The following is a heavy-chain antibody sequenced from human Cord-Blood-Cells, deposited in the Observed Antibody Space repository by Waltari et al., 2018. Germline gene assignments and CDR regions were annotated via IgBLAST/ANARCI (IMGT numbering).Heavy chain of an antibody. CDR2: FGPEEGET. CDR1: GYTLTELS. CDR3: ATTGAYYDFWSGYSHFDY. D-gene: IGHD3-3*01. V-gene: IGHV1-24*01. Sequence: QVQLVQSGAEVKKPGPSVKVSCTVSGYTLTELSMHWVRQAPRKGLEWMGGFGPEEGETIYAQKFQGRVTMTEDTSTDTAYMELSSLRSEDTAVYYCATTGAYYDFWSGYSHFDYWGQGTLVTVSS. J-gene: IGHJ4*02.